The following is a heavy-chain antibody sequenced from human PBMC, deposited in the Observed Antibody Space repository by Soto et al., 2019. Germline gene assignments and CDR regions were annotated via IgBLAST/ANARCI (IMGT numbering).Heavy chain of an antibody. CDR2: ISGSGDST. CDR1: GFTFSNNA. Sequence: GGSLRLSCAASGFTFSNNAMSWVRQAPGKGLEWVSAISGSGDSTYYADSVKGRFTVSRDNSKNTVSLQMSSLRAEDTAVYYCAKVPGLNSGYYYYGMDVWGQGTTVTVSS. J-gene: IGHJ6*02. D-gene: IGHD6-19*01. CDR3: AKVPGLNSGYYYYGMDV. V-gene: IGHV3-23*01.